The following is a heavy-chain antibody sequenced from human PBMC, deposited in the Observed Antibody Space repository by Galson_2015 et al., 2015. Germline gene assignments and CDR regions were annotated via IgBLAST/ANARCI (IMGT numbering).Heavy chain of an antibody. J-gene: IGHJ4*02. CDR1: GLTFSSYG. D-gene: IGHD2-8*02. Sequence: SLRLSCAASGLTFSSYGMHWVRRAPGKGLEWVAVIWYDGSNKYYADSVKGRFTISRDNSKNTLYLQMNSLRAEDTAVYYCARDSGGSFDYWGQGTLVTVSS. V-gene: IGHV3-33*01. CDR3: ARDSGGSFDY. CDR2: IWYDGSNK.